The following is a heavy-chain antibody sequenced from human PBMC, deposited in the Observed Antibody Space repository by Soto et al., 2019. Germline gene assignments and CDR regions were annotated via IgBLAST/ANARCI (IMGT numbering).Heavy chain of an antibody. CDR3: ARIFTIFADY. CDR1: GGSISSSSYY. D-gene: IGHD3-3*01. Sequence: SETLSLTCTVSGGSISSSSYYWGWIRQPPGKGLEWIGSIYYSGSTYYNPSLKSRVTISVDTSKNQFSLKLSSVTAADTAVYYCARIFTIFADYWGQGTLVTVS. CDR2: IYYSGST. V-gene: IGHV4-39*01. J-gene: IGHJ4*02.